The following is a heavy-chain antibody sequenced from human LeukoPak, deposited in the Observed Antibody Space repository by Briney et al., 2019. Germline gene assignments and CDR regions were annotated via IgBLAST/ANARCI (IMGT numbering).Heavy chain of an antibody. CDR3: ARGQWFRAF. Sequence: PSETLSLTCTVSGGSIRSYYWSWIRQPPGKGLEWIGYIYHSGRTNYTSSLRSRVTISVDTSKNQFSLKMNSVTAADTAVYYCARGQWFRAFWSRGTPVTVSS. CDR1: GGSIRSYY. J-gene: IGHJ4*02. V-gene: IGHV4-59*12. D-gene: IGHD3-10*01. CDR2: IYHSGRT.